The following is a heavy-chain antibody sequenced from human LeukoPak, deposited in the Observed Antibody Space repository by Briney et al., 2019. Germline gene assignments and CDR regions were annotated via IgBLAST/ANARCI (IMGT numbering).Heavy chain of an antibody. CDR3: AKEVAVAGKMVRYYYYYMDV. CDR2: IRSKTNNYAT. D-gene: IGHD6-19*01. J-gene: IGHJ6*03. Sequence: PGGSLRLSCAASGFTFSGSAMHWVRQASGKGLEWVGRIRSKTNNYATAYAASVKDRFTISRDDSTNTAYLQMNSLRAEDTAVYYCAKEVAVAGKMVRYYYYYMDVWGKGTTVTVSS. CDR1: GFTFSGSA. V-gene: IGHV3-73*01.